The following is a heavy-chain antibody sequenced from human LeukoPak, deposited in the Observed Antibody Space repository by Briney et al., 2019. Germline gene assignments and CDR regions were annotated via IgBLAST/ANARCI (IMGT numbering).Heavy chain of an antibody. J-gene: IGHJ4*02. Sequence: GSLRLSCAASGFTFNNNGMSWVRQAPGKGLEWVSVISASGGSTYYADSVRGRFTISRDNAKNTLYLQMNSLRAEDTAVYYCATLYGGSTDYWGQGTLVTVSS. V-gene: IGHV3-23*01. CDR1: GFTFNNNG. D-gene: IGHD5-12*01. CDR2: ISASGGST. CDR3: ATLYGGSTDY.